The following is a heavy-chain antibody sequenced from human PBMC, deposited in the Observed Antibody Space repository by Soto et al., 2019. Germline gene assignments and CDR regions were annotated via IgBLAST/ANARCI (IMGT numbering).Heavy chain of an antibody. CDR3: ARLKGYYGSGSYYPY. V-gene: IGHV5-51*01. D-gene: IGHD3-10*01. CDR2: IYPGDSDT. J-gene: IGHJ4*02. CDR1: GDSCNSFW. Sequence: GSLQNCGNGCGDSCNSFWVGGGRPITRKGLEWMGIIYPGDSDTRYSPSFQGQVTISADKSISTAYLQWSSLKASDTAMYYCARLKGYYGSGSYYPYWGQGTLVTVSS.